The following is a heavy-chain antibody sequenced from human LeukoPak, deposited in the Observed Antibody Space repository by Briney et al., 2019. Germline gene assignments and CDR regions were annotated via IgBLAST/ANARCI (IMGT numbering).Heavy chain of an antibody. J-gene: IGHJ5*02. CDR1: GGSISTYY. V-gene: IGHV4-59*08. CDR2: IYYSGST. D-gene: IGHD2-2*01. Sequence: SETLSLTCTVSGGSISTYYWSWIRQSPGKGLEWIGSIYYSGSTNYNPSLKSRVTISVDTSKNQFSLELSSVTAADTAVYYCARRKGYCSSTSCEYNWFDPWGQGTLVTVSS. CDR3: ARRKGYCSSTSCEYNWFDP.